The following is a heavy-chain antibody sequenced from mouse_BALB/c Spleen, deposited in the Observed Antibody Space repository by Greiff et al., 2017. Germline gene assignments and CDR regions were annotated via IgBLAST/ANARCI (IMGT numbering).Heavy chain of an antibody. J-gene: IGHJ2*01. CDR3: ARGRGRDFDY. Sequence: QVQLQQSGPELVKPGASVKMSCKASGYTFTSYYIHWVKQRPGQGLEWIGWIYPGDGSTKYNEKFKGKTTLTADKSSSTAYMLLSSLTSEDSAIYFCARGRGRDFDYWGQGTTLTVSS. CDR1: GYTFTSYY. CDR2: IYPGDGST. V-gene: IGHV1S56*01. D-gene: IGHD3-3*01.